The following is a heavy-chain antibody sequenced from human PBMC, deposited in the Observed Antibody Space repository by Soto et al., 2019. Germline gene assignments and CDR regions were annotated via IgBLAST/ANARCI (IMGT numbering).Heavy chain of an antibody. V-gene: IGHV4-31*03. Sequence: PSETLSLTCTVPGGSISSGGYYWSWIRQHPGKGLEWIGYIYYSGSTYYNPSLKSRVTISVDTSKNQFSLKLSSVTAADTAVYYCARSPPYGDYYFDYWGQGTLVTVSS. J-gene: IGHJ4*02. CDR3: ARSPPYGDYYFDY. CDR2: IYYSGST. D-gene: IGHD4-17*01. CDR1: GGSISSGGYY.